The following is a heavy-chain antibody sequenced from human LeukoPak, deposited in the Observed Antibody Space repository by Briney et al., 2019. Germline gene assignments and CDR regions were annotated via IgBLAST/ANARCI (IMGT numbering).Heavy chain of an antibody. CDR2: IDRDGLRE. CDR1: TRYFTNYW. D-gene: IGHD3-3*01. J-gene: IGHJ5*01. Sequence: GGSLRLSCTASTRYFTNYWTHWVRQVPGKGLAWLSRIDRDGLREDYADSVRGRFTISRHNAKCTTYLQMNSLRAEDTAVYYCGTSRWSGVVDSWGQGTLVTVSS. V-gene: IGHV3-74*01. CDR3: GTSRWSGVVDS.